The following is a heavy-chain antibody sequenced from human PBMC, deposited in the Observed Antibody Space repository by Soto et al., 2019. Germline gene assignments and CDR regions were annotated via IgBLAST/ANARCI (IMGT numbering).Heavy chain of an antibody. CDR3: ATGGYSYGWGY. CDR2: VNPAGSAS. CDR1: GFTFSSNW. Sequence: EVQLVESGGGLVQPGGSLRLSCVGSGFTFSSNWMHWVRQTPRKGPVWVSRVNPAGSASSYADFVKGRVIVSRDNAKNTLYLEMNSLSAEDTAVYYCATGGYSYGWGYWGQGTLVTVSS. J-gene: IGHJ4*02. D-gene: IGHD5-18*01. V-gene: IGHV3-74*01.